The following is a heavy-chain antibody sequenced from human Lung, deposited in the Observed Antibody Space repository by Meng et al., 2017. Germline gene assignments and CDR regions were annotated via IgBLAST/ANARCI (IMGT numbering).Heavy chain of an antibody. V-gene: IGHV3-15*01. D-gene: IGHD6-13*01. J-gene: IGHJ4*02. Sequence: RVESGGGLGKPGGSLRPPCVASGFSFPDAWMSWVRQAPGKGLEWVGRIKSNSDGGTTDYAAPVKGRFTISRDDSKNTLYLQMNSLITEDTAVYFCATGAAAADHWGQGTLVTVSS. CDR2: IKSNSDGGTT. CDR3: ATGAAAADH. CDR1: GFSFPDAW.